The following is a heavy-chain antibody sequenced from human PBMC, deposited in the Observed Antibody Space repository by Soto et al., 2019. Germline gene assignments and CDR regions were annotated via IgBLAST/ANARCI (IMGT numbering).Heavy chain of an antibody. CDR2: IKSKTDGGTT. Sequence: EVQLVESGGGLVKPGGSLRLSCAASGFTFSNAWMNWVRQAPGKGLEWVGRIKSKTDGGTTDYAAPVKGRFTISRDDSKNTLYLQMNSLKTEDTAVYYCTTDRGYGVDFPDSSGYEIRGYWGQGTLVTVSS. V-gene: IGHV3-15*07. J-gene: IGHJ4*02. CDR1: GFTFSNAW. CDR3: TTDRGYGVDFPDSSGYEIRGY. D-gene: IGHD3-22*01.